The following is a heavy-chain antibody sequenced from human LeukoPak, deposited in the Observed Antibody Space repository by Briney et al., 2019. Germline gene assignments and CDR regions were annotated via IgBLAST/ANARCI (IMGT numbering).Heavy chain of an antibody. CDR3: ARDGGGWYGDYYYGMDV. J-gene: IGHJ6*02. D-gene: IGHD6-19*01. CDR1: GYTFTSYA. Sequence: ASVKVSCKASGYTFTSYAMHWVRQAPGQGLGWMGWINPNSGGTNYAQKFQGWVTMTRDTSISTAYMELSRLRSDDTAVYYCARDGGGWYGDYYYGMDVWGQGTTVTVSS. CDR2: INPNSGGT. V-gene: IGHV1-2*04.